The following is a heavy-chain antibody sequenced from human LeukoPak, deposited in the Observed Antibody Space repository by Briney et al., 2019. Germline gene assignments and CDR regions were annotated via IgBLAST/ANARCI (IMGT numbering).Heavy chain of an antibody. V-gene: IGHV1-69-2*01. Sequence: ASVKISCMVSGYTFTDYYMHWVQQAPGKGLEWMGLVDPEDGETIYAEKFQGRVTITADTSTDTAYMELSSLRSEDTAVYYCATDPGIVGATQHEAFDIWGQGTMVTVSS. CDR1: GYTFTDYY. D-gene: IGHD1-26*01. J-gene: IGHJ3*02. CDR3: ATDPGIVGATQHEAFDI. CDR2: VDPEDGET.